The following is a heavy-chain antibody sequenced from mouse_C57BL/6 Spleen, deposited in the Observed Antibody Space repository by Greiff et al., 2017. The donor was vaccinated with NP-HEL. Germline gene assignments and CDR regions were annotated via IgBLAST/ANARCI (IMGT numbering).Heavy chain of an antibody. CDR3: ARVTTVVAVDY. CDR1: GYSITSGYY. J-gene: IGHJ2*01. D-gene: IGHD1-1*01. CDR2: ISYDGSN. Sequence: DVQLQESGPGLVKPSQSLSLTCSVTGYSITSGYYWNWIRQFPGNKLEWMGYISYDGSNNYNPSLKNRISITRDTSKNQFFLKLNSVTTEDTATYYWARVTTVVAVDYWGQGTTLTVSS. V-gene: IGHV3-6*01.